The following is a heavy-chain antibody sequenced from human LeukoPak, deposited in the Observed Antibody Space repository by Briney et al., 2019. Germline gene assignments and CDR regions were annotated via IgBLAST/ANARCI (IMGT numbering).Heavy chain of an antibody. V-gene: IGHV3-9*01. D-gene: IGHD4-11*01. Sequence: PGGSLRLSCAASGFTFDDYAMHWVRQAPGKGLEWVPGISWNSGSIGYADSVKGRFTISRDNAKNSLYLQMNSLRAEDTALYYCAKDIRPDYSNYVYESDAFDIWGQGTMVTVSS. J-gene: IGHJ3*02. CDR1: GFTFDDYA. CDR2: ISWNSGSI. CDR3: AKDIRPDYSNYVYESDAFDI.